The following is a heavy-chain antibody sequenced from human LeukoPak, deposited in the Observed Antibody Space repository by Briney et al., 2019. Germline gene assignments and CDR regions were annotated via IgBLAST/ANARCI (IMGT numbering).Heavy chain of an antibody. CDR1: GGSISSGGYS. CDR2: IYHSGST. CDR3: ARGYDSTFDY. Sequence: PSETLSLTCAVSGGSISSGGYSWSWIRQPPGKGLEWIGYIYHSGSTYYNPSLKSRVSISVDTSKNQFSLKLSSVTAADTAVYYCARGYDSTFDYWGQGTLVTVSS. J-gene: IGHJ4*02. D-gene: IGHD3-22*01. V-gene: IGHV4-30-2*01.